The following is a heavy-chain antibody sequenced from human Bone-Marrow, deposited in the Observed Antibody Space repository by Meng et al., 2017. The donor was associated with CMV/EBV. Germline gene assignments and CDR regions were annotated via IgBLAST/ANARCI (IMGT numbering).Heavy chain of an antibody. CDR2: IFHSGSA. Sequence: GSLRLSCAASGFTFSSYAMSWVRQAPGKGLEWIGSIFHSGSAYYNPSLKSRVSISVDTSKNLLSLKLSSVTAADTAVYYCARLYGGGWFDPWGQGTLVTVSS. D-gene: IGHD2-21*01. CDR1: GFTFSSYA. J-gene: IGHJ5*02. V-gene: IGHV4-38-2*01. CDR3: ARLYGGGWFDP.